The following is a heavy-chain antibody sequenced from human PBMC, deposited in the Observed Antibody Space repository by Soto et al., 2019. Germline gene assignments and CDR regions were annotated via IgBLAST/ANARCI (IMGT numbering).Heavy chain of an antibody. CDR2: FDPEDGET. V-gene: IGHV1-24*01. D-gene: IGHD2-2*01. CDR1: GYTLTELS. Sequence: ASVKLSCKVSGYTLTELSMHWVRQAPGKGLEWMGGFDPEDGETIYAQKFQGRVTMTEDTSTDTAYMELSSLRSEDTAVYYCATALSYCISTSCGQDAFDIWGQGTMVT. J-gene: IGHJ3*02. CDR3: ATALSYCISTSCGQDAFDI.